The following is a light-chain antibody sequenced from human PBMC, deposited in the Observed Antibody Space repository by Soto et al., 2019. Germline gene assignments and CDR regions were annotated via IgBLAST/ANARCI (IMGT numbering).Light chain of an antibody. CDR2: GNT. J-gene: IGLJ2*01. CDR3: QSYDSSLSGVV. V-gene: IGLV1-40*01. CDR1: SSNIGAGFD. Sequence: QPVLTQPPSVSGAPGQRVTISCTGSSSNIGAGFDVHWYQQLPGTAPKLLIYGNTNRPSGVRDRFSGSKSDTSASLAITGLQAEDEADYYCQSYDSSLSGVVFGGGTKVTVL.